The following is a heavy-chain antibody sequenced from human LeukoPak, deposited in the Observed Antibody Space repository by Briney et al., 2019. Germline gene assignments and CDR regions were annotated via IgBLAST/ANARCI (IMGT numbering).Heavy chain of an antibody. V-gene: IGHV4-59*01. D-gene: IGHD4-17*01. CDR1: GCSIHNYY. CDR2: IYYRWST. Sequence: WETLPLTCPVSGCSIHNYYLSWIRQPPGKGLEWIGYIYYRWSTNYNPSLKSRVTFSVDTSKNQFSLKLNSVTAADTAVYYCARGGDYGELRYFDCWGQGTLVTVSS. CDR3: ARGGDYGELRYFDC. J-gene: IGHJ4*02.